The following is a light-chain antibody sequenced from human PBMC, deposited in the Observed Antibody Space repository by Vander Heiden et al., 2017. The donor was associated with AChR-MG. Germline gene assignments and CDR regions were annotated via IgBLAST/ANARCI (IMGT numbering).Light chain of an antibody. CDR3: QQCYSTPPT. V-gene: IGKV4-1*01. CDR2: WAS. CDR1: QSVLYSSNNKNC. J-gene: IGKJ2*01. Sequence: DMVMTKSHDSLAVSLGERATINCKSSQSVLYSSNNKNCLAWYQQKPGQPPKLLIYWASTRESGVPDRFSGSGSETDFTLTISSLQAEDVAVYYCQQCYSTPPTFGQGTKLEIK.